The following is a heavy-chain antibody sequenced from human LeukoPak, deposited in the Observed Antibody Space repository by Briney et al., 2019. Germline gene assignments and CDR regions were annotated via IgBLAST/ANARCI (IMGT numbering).Heavy chain of an antibody. J-gene: IGHJ6*03. CDR1: GFTFSNYA. CDR2: FSGNDGST. V-gene: IGHV3-23*01. Sequence: PGGSLRLSCATSGFTFSNYAINWVRQAPGKGLEWVSAFSGNDGSTYYADSVRGRFTISRDNSKHTLYLQMTSLRAEDTAVYYCGKMTPRSYHMDVWGKGTTVTVSS. CDR3: GKMTPRSYHMDV.